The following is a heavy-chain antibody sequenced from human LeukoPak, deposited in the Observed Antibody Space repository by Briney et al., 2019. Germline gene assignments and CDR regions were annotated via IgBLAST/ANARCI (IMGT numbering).Heavy chain of an antibody. J-gene: IGHJ4*02. CDR3: ARGGSDTAMAHDY. D-gene: IGHD5-18*01. V-gene: IGHV3-74*01. CDR2: INRGGSRT. Sequence: GGSLRLSCTASGFTFSTCGMTWVRQAPGKGLMWVSRINRGGSRTDYADSVKGRFTISRDDAKNTLYLQLNSLRAEDTAVYFCARGGSDTAMAHDYWGQGTLVTVS. CDR1: GFTFSTCG.